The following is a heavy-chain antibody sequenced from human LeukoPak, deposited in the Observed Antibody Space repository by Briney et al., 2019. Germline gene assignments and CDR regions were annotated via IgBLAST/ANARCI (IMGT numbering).Heavy chain of an antibody. CDR3: ARDLDSVMDV. CDR1: GFTFSSYT. Sequence: PGGSLRLSCEASGFTFSSYTMHWVRQAPGKGLEWVAVISYDGSNKYYADSVKGRFTISRDNSKNTLYLQMNSLRAEDTAVYYCARDLDSVMDVWGQGTTVTVSS. J-gene: IGHJ6*02. CDR2: ISYDGSNK. V-gene: IGHV3-30*04.